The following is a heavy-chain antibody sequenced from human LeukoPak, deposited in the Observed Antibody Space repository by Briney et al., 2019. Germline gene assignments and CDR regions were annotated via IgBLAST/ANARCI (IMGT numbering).Heavy chain of an antibody. Sequence: GGSLRLSCAASGFPFRSSWMHWARQVPGKGLVWVSRISPDGRSSHCTDSVKGRSSISRDNAEITLYLQMNSLTGECAALYYCARGASSGYRIDYWGQGTLFTVSS. D-gene: IGHD3-10*01. CDR2: ISPDGRSS. CDR1: GFPFRSSW. J-gene: IGHJ4*02. CDR3: ARGASSGYRIDY. V-gene: IGHV3-74*01.